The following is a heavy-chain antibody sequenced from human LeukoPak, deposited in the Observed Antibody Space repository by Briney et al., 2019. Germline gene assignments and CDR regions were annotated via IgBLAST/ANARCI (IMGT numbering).Heavy chain of an antibody. D-gene: IGHD1-14*01. V-gene: IGHV3-7*01. CDR2: IKQDGSEK. CDR1: GFTFSSYW. Sequence: HPGGSLRLSCAASGFTFSSYWMSWVRQAPGKGLEWVANIKQDGSEKYYVDSVKGRFTISRDNARNFLYLQMNSLRVEDTAVYYCARDKITGPTNFDSWGQGTLVTVSS. J-gene: IGHJ4*02. CDR3: ARDKITGPTNFDS.